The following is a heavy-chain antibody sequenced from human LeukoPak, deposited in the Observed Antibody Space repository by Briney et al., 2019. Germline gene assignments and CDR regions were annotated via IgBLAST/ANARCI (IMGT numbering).Heavy chain of an antibody. CDR3: ARDSGYTPDY. CDR1: GGSFSGYY. D-gene: IGHD5-12*01. V-gene: IGHV4-34*09. J-gene: IGHJ4*02. CDR2: IYYSGTT. Sequence: SETLSLTCAVYGGSFSGYYWSWIRQPPGKGLEWIGYIYYSGTTYYNPSLKSRVTISVDTSKNQFSLNLNSVTAADTAVYYCARDSGYTPDYWGQGFLVTVSS.